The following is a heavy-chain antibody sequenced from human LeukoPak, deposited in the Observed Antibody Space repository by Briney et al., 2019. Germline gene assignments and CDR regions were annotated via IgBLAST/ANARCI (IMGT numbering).Heavy chain of an antibody. CDR1: GFTFGSHA. J-gene: IGHJ4*02. CDR3: AKRAAAAGTAYYFDY. D-gene: IGHD6-13*01. CDR2: IFGSGGSP. Sequence: GGSLRLSCEASGFTFGSHAMYWVRQAPGKGLEWVAGIFGSGGSPHYADPVKGRFTISRDNSRNTVYLQINSLRAEDTAVYYCAKRAAAAGTAYYFDYWGQGTLVTVSS. V-gene: IGHV3-23*01.